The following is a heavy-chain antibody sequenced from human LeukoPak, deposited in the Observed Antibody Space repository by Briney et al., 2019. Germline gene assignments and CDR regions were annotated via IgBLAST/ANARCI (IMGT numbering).Heavy chain of an antibody. Sequence: GGSLRLSCAASGFTFDDYAMHWVRQAPGKGLEWVSGISWNSGSIGYADSVKGRFTISRDNAKNSLYLQMNSLRAEDTAVYYCARVSISQSRYYYYYMDVWGKGTTVTISS. V-gene: IGHV3-9*01. CDR3: ARVSISQSRYYYYYMDV. J-gene: IGHJ6*03. CDR1: GFTFDDYA. CDR2: ISWNSGSI.